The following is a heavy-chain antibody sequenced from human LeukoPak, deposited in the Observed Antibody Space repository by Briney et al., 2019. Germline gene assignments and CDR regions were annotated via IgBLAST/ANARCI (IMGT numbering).Heavy chain of an antibody. CDR3: AKSLGGVIVTSFDY. J-gene: IGHJ4*02. D-gene: IGHD3-16*02. V-gene: IGHV3-7*03. Sequence: GGSLRLSCAASGFTFSSFWMSWVRQAPGKGLEWVANIKQDGSEKYYVDSVKGRFTISRDNAKNSLYLQMNSLRAEDTAVYYCAKSLGGVIVTSFDYWGQGTLVTVSS. CDR1: GFTFSSFW. CDR2: IKQDGSEK.